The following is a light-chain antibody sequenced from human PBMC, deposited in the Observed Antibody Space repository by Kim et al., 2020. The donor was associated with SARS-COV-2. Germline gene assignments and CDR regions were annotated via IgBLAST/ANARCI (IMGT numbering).Light chain of an antibody. CDR3: QKWNSVPWT. CDR2: GAS. V-gene: IGKV1-27*01. Sequence: ASVGDRVTITCRESQDIRNDLAWFQQKPGKAPKRLIYGASALQRGVPSRFSGSGSGTEFTLTVTSLQPEDVATYYCQKWNSVPWTFGQGTKVDIK. CDR1: QDIRND. J-gene: IGKJ1*01.